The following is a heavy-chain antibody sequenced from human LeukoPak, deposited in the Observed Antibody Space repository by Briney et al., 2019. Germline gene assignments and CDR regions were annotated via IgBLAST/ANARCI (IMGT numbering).Heavy chain of an antibody. Sequence: GGSLRLACAASGFTFSSYAMSWVRQAPGKGLEWVSAISGSGGSTYYADSVKGRFTISRDNSKNTLYLQMNSLRAEDTAVYYFAKDLRRIVGATKGMDVWGKGTTVTVSS. V-gene: IGHV3-23*01. CDR2: ISGSGGST. D-gene: IGHD1-26*01. CDR3: AKDLRRIVGATKGMDV. CDR1: GFTFSSYA. J-gene: IGHJ6*03.